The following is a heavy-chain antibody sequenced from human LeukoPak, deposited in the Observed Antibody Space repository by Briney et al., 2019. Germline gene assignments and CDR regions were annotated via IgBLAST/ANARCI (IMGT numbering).Heavy chain of an antibody. J-gene: IGHJ4*02. CDR1: GYIFTGYY. Sequence: ASVKVSCKASGYIFTGYYIHWVRQAPGQGLEWMGWIKPNSGGTVYAQKCQGRVTMTRDTSISTGYMELSRLTSDDTAVYYCARLSGNYSYWGQGTLVTVSS. CDR3: ARLSGNYSY. CDR2: IKPNSGGT. V-gene: IGHV1-2*02. D-gene: IGHD1-26*01.